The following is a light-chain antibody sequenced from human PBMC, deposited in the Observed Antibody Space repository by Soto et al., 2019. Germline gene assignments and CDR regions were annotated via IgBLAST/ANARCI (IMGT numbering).Light chain of an antibody. CDR3: SSYTSSITYV. V-gene: IGLV2-14*01. CDR1: SSDVGGYNY. Sequence: SVLTQPASVSWSPGQSITISCTGTSSDVGGYNYVSWYQQHPGKAPKLMIYDVSNRPSGVSNRFSGSKSGNTASLTISGLQAEDEADYYCSSYTSSITYVFGTGTKVTVL. CDR2: DVS. J-gene: IGLJ1*01.